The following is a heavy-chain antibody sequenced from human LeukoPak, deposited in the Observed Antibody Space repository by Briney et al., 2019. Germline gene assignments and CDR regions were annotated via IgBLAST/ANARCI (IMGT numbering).Heavy chain of an antibody. CDR2: IRYDGSNK. CDR3: AKDPKWLMVLMVRGVIGEAAGY. CDR1: GFTFSSYG. Sequence: GGSLRLSCAASGFTFSSYGMHWVRQAPGRGLEWVAFIRYDGSNKYYADSVKGRFTISRDNSKNTLYLQMNSLRAEDTAVYYCAKDPKWLMVLMVRGVIGEAAGYWGQGTLVTVSS. D-gene: IGHD3-10*01. V-gene: IGHV3-30*02. J-gene: IGHJ4*02.